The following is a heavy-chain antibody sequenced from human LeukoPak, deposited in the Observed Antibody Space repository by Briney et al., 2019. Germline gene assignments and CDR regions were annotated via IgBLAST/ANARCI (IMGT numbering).Heavy chain of an antibody. CDR3: ARWLIDTASDY. Sequence: GESLKTSCKGSGYSFTSYWIGWVRQMPGKGLEWMGIIYPSDSNTRFSPSFQGQVTISADKSISTAYLQWTSLKASDTAMYYCARWLIDTASDYWGQGTLAAVSS. D-gene: IGHD5-18*01. CDR1: GYSFTSYW. CDR2: IYPSDSNT. V-gene: IGHV5-51*01. J-gene: IGHJ4*02.